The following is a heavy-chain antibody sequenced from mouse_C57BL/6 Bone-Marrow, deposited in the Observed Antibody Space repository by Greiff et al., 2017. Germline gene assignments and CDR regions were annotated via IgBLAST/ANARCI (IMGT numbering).Heavy chain of an antibody. CDR3: ARNGYYYGSAGCAY. D-gene: IGHD1-1*01. J-gene: IGHJ3*01. Sequence: VQLQQPGAELVKPGASVKLSCKASGYTFTSYWMHWVKQRPGPGLEWIGMIHPNSGSTNYNEMFQCNAPRTLDKSSSTAYMKLSSLTSEDSAVYYCARNGYYYGSAGCAYWGQGTLVTVSA. CDR2: IHPNSGST. V-gene: IGHV1-64*01. CDR1: GYTFTSYW.